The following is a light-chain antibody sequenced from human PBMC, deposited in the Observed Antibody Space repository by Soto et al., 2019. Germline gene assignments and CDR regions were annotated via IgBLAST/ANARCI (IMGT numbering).Light chain of an antibody. CDR2: DVS. CDR3: RSYTSSRPVV. V-gene: IGLV2-14*01. Sequence: QSALTQPASVSGSPGQSITISCTGTSSDVGGYNYVSWYQQHPGKAPKLMIYDVSNRPSGVSNRFSGSKSGNTASLTISGLQAEDYADYYCRSYTSSRPVVFGGGTKLTVL. CDR1: SSDVGGYNY. J-gene: IGLJ2*01.